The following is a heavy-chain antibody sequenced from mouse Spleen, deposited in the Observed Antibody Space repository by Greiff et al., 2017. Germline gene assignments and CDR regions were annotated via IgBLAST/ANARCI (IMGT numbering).Heavy chain of an antibody. J-gene: IGHJ2*01. D-gene: IGHD2-4*01. V-gene: IGHV1-64*01. CDR1: GYTFTSYW. CDR2: IHPNSGST. Sequence: VQLQQPGAELVKPGASVKLSCKASGYTFTSYWMHWVKQRPGQGLEWIGMIHPNSGSTNYNEKFKSKATLTVDKSSSTAYMQLSSLTSEDSAVYYCAREGYDYDDGYWGQGTTLTVSS. CDR3: AREGYDYDDGY.